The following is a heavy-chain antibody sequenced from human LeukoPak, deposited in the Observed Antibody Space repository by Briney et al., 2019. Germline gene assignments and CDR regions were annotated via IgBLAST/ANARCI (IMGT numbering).Heavy chain of an antibody. J-gene: IGHJ4*02. CDR2: IYHSGST. Sequence: SETLSLTCTVSGYSISSGYYWGWIRQPPGKGLEWIGSIYHSGSTYYNPSLKSRVTISVDASKNQFSLKLSSVTAADTAVYYCARDGLWFGELLDYWGQGTLVTVSS. D-gene: IGHD3-10*01. V-gene: IGHV4-38-2*02. CDR3: ARDGLWFGELLDY. CDR1: GYSISSGYY.